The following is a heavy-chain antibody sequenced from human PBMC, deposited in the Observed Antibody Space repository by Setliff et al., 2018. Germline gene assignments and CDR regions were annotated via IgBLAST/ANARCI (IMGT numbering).Heavy chain of an antibody. CDR2: LHTSGTT. CDR1: GASISSGPYY. V-gene: IGHV4-61*02. Sequence: SETLSLTCAVSGASISSGPYYWTWIRQPAGKGLEWVGRLHTSGTTTYNLSLKSRVTMSMDKTNNQFSLRVTSVTAADTAVYFCARDNTIVGATDYWGQGILVTVSS. D-gene: IGHD1-26*01. J-gene: IGHJ4*02. CDR3: ARDNTIVGATDY.